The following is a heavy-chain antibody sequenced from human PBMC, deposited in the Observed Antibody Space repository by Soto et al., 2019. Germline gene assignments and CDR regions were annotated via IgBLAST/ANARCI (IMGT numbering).Heavy chain of an antibody. Sequence: QLQLQESGPGLVKPSETLSLTCTVSGGSISSSSYYWGWIRQPPGKGLEWIGSIYYSGSTYYNPSLKSRVTISVDTSKNQFSLKLSSVTAADTAVYYCARLDSRSYGSGSYPYNWFDPWGQGTLVTVSS. CDR2: IYYSGST. V-gene: IGHV4-39*01. D-gene: IGHD3-10*01. J-gene: IGHJ5*02. CDR1: GGSISSSSYY. CDR3: ARLDSRSYGSGSYPYNWFDP.